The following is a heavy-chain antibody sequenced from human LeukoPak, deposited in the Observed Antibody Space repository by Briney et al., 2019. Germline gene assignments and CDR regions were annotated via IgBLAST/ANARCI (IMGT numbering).Heavy chain of an antibody. J-gene: IGHJ4*02. CDR1: GFTFSSYS. Sequence: GGSLRLSCAASGFTFSSYSMNWVRQAPGKGLEWVSSISSSSSYIYYADSVKGRFTISRDNAKNTLYLQMNSLRAEDTAVYYCAKVGSWYSGSYCDYWGQGTLVTVSS. V-gene: IGHV3-21*03. D-gene: IGHD1-26*01. CDR2: ISSSSSYI. CDR3: AKVGSWYSGSYCDY.